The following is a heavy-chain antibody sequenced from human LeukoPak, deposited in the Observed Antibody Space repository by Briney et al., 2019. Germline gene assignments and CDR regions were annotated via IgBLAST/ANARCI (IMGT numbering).Heavy chain of an antibody. J-gene: IGHJ4*02. V-gene: IGHV4-34*01. Sequence: SETLSLTCAVYGGSFSGYYWSWIRQPPGKGLEWIGEINHSGSTNYNPSLKSRVTISVDTSKNQFSLKLSSVTAADTAVYCCARGLGGYSYGRPSYFDYWGQGTLVTVSS. CDR2: INHSGST. D-gene: IGHD5-18*01. CDR1: GGSFSGYY. CDR3: ARGLGGYSYGRPSYFDY.